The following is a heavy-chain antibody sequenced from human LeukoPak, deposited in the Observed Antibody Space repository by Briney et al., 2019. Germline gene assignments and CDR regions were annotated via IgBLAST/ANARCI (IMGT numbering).Heavy chain of an antibody. J-gene: IGHJ3*02. D-gene: IGHD3-9*01. CDR1: GGTFSSYA. CDR3: ARGRRLLRYFDSLLDAFDI. Sequence: SVKVSCKASGGTFSSYAISWVRQAPGQGLEWMGGIIPIFGTANYAQKFQGRVTITTDESTSTAYMELSSLRSEDTAVYYCARGRRLLRYFDSLLDAFDIWGQGTMVTVSS. V-gene: IGHV1-69*05. CDR2: IIPIFGTA.